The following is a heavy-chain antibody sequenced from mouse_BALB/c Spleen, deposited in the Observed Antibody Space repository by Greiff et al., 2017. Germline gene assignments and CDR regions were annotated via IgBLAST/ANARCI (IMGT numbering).Heavy chain of an antibody. D-gene: IGHD2-2*01. CDR1: GFTFSSFG. Sequence: EVMLVESGGGLVQPGGSRKLSCAASGFTFSSFGMHWVRQAPEKGLEWVAYISSGSSTIYYADTVKGRFTISRDNPKNTLFLQMTSLRSEDTAMYYCARSDYGYPWFAYWGQGTLVTVSA. CDR3: ARSDYGYPWFAY. V-gene: IGHV5-17*02. CDR2: ISSGSSTI. J-gene: IGHJ3*01.